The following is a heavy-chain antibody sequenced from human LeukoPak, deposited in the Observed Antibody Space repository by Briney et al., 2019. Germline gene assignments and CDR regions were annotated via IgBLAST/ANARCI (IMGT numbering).Heavy chain of an antibody. V-gene: IGHV1-2*02. J-gene: IGHJ5*02. CDR1: GYTLTGYS. CDR2: INPNLGGT. CDR3: ARVSGNLLDNWCDP. Sequence: ASVKVSCKVSGYTLTGYSMHSVRQAPGQGLEWMGWINPNLGGTKYAQKLQGRVTMTRDTTSTTAYIELSRVGSDDTAVSYSARVSGNLLDNWCDPWGQG. D-gene: IGHD3-10*01.